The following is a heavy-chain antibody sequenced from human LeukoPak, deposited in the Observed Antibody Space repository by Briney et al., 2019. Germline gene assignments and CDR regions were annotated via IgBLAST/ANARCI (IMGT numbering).Heavy chain of an antibody. D-gene: IGHD3-9*01. CDR2: INPSSGST. CDR3: ARGPSEIRYFDWSLDY. CDR1: GYTFTSYC. Sequence: ASVKVSCKASGYTFTSYCMHWVRQAPGQGLEWMGIINPSSGSTSYAQKFQGRVTMTRDTSTSTVYMELSSLRSEDTAVYYCARGPSEIRYFDWSLDYWGQGTLVTVSS. J-gene: IGHJ4*02. V-gene: IGHV1-46*01.